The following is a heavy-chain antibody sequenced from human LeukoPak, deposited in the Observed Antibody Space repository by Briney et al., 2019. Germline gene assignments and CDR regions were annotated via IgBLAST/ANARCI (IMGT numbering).Heavy chain of an antibody. CDR1: GFTFSSYA. D-gene: IGHD6-6*01. CDR2: ISGSGGST. Sequence: QTGGSLRLSCAASGFTFSSYAMSWVRQAPGKGLEWVSAISGSGGSTYYADSVKGRFTISRDNSKNTLYLQMNSLRAEDTAVYYCAKLTARPPQFDYWGQGTLVTVSS. J-gene: IGHJ4*02. CDR3: AKLTARPPQFDY. V-gene: IGHV3-23*01.